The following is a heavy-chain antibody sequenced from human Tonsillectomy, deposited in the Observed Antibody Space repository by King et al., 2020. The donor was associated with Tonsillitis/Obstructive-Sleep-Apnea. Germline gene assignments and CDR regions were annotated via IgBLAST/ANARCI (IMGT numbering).Heavy chain of an antibody. CDR1: GGSISSSSYY. Sequence: QLQESGPGLVKPSETLSLTCTVSGGSISSSSYYWGWIRQPPGKGLEWIGSIYYSGSTYYNPSLKSRVTISVDTSKNQFSLKLSSVTAADTAVYYCARLVAVVPYSSSGNWFDPWGQGTLVTVSS. V-gene: IGHV4-39*01. J-gene: IGHJ5*02. CDR3: ARLVAVVPYSSSGNWFDP. D-gene: IGHD6-6*01. CDR2: IYYSGST.